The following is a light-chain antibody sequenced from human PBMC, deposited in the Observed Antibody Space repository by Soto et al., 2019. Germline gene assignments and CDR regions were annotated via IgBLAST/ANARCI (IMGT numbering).Light chain of an antibody. CDR3: QQYDNLPT. V-gene: IGKV1-33*01. CDR1: QDISNY. CDR2: DAS. Sequence: DIQMTQSPSSLSASVGDRVTITCQASQDISNYLNWYQQKPGKAPKLLIYDASNLETGVPSRFSGCGSGTDFTITISSLQPEVIATYYCQQYDNLPTFGQGTKLEIK. J-gene: IGKJ2*01.